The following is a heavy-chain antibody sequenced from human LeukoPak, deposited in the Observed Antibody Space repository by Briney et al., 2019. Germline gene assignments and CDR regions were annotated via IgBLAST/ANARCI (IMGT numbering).Heavy chain of an antibody. CDR2: MNPNSGNT. Sequence: ASVTVSFKASGYTFTIYYINWVRQATGQGPEWMGWMNPNSGNTDYAQRFQGRVTMTRNTSISIAYMELSSLRSEDTAVYYCARAANWHDDDWFDPWGQGTLVTVSS. D-gene: IGHD1-1*01. CDR1: GYTFTIYY. J-gene: IGHJ5*02. CDR3: ARAANWHDDDWFDP. V-gene: IGHV1-8*01.